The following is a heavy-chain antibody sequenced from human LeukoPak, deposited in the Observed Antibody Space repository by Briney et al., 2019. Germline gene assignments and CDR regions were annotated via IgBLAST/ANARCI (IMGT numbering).Heavy chain of an antibody. Sequence: GGSLRLSCAASGFTFSSYAMHWVRQAPGKGLEYVSAISSNGGSTYYANSVEGRFTISRDNSKNTLYLRMGSLRAEDMAVYYCARVRGTGYSSGLGDYWGQGTLVTVSS. J-gene: IGHJ4*02. CDR1: GFTFSSYA. D-gene: IGHD6-19*01. CDR2: ISSNGGST. V-gene: IGHV3-64*01. CDR3: ARVRGTGYSSGLGDY.